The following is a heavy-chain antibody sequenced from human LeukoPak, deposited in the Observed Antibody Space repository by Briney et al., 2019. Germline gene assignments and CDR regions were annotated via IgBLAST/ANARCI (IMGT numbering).Heavy chain of an antibody. CDR2: FDPEDGET. J-gene: IGHJ5*02. V-gene: IGHV1-24*01. CDR3: AILQHYGDLAWFDP. D-gene: IGHD3-10*01. Sequence: ASVKVSCKVSGYTLTELSMHGVRQAPGKGLEWMGGFDPEDGETIYAQKFQGRVTMTEDTSTDTAYMELSSLRSEDTAVYYCAILQHYGDLAWFDPWGQGTLVTVSS. CDR1: GYTLTELS.